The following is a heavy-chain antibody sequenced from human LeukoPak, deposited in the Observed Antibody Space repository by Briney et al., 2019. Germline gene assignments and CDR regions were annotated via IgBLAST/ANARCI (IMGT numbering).Heavy chain of an antibody. CDR1: GGTLSSYA. D-gene: IGHD3-10*01. Sequence: SVKVSCKASGGTLSSYAISWVRQAPGQGLEWMGGIIPIFGTANYAQKFQGRVTITADESTSTAYMELSSLRSEDTAVYYCAREGGGSPYGSGSYYRYWGQGTLVTVSS. CDR2: IIPIFGTA. V-gene: IGHV1-69*13. J-gene: IGHJ4*02. CDR3: AREGGGSPYGSGSYYRY.